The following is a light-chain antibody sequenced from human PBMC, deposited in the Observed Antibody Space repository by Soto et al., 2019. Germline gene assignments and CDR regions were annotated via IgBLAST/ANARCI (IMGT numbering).Light chain of an antibody. V-gene: IGKV3-20*01. Sequence: EIVLTKSPGTLSLSPGERATLSCRASQSVSSSYLAWYQQKPGQAPRLLIYGASSRATGIPDRFSGSGSGTDFTLTISRLEPEDFAVYYCQQYGSSPFTFGPGTKSDIK. CDR3: QQYGSSPFT. J-gene: IGKJ3*01. CDR2: GAS. CDR1: QSVSSSY.